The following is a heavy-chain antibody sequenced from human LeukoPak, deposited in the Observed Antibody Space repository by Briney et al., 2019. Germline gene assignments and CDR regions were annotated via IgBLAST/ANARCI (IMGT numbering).Heavy chain of an antibody. CDR2: IYHSGST. D-gene: IGHD1-26*01. J-gene: IGHJ5*02. Sequence: SETLSLTCAVSGGSISSSNWWRWVRQPPGKGLEWIGEIYHSGSTNYNPSLKSRVTIAVDKSKNQFSLKLSSVTAADTAVYYCARAPMGAAAPNWFDPWGQGTLVTVS. CDR1: GGSISSSNW. CDR3: ARAPMGAAAPNWFDP. V-gene: IGHV4-4*02.